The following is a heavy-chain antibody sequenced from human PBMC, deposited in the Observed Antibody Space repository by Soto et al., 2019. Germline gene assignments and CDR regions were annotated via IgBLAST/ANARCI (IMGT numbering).Heavy chain of an antibody. CDR1: GNTFTSYY. CDR3: ARDRAPGWAYYYGMDV. D-gene: IGHD1-26*01. Sequence: QVQLVQSGAEVKKPGASVKVSCKASGNTFTSYYMHWVRQAPGQGLEWMGIINPSSGSTSYAQKFQGRGTMTRDTSKSTVYMELSSLRSEDTAVYYCARDRAPGWAYYYGMDVWGQGTTVTVSS. CDR2: INPSSGST. J-gene: IGHJ6*02. V-gene: IGHV1-46*03.